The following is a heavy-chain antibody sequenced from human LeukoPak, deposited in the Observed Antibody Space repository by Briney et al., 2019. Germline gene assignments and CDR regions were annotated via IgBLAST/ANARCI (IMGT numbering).Heavy chain of an antibody. Sequence: PGGCLRLSCADSGFTFSTYVMSWVRQAPGKGLEWISTISGVGSSTYYADSVKGRFTISRDNSKNTLYLQMNSLRAGDTAVYYCAKRESSGKYFDYWGQGTLVTVSS. D-gene: IGHD6-19*01. V-gene: IGHV3-23*01. CDR3: AKRESSGKYFDY. J-gene: IGHJ4*02. CDR2: ISGVGSST. CDR1: GFTFSTYV.